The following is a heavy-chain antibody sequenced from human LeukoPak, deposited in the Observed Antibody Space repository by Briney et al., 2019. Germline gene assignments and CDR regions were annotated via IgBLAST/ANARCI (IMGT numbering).Heavy chain of an antibody. D-gene: IGHD3-22*01. CDR1: GGTFSSYA. CDR2: FIPILGTA. J-gene: IGHJ6*03. CDR3: ARGRNFDYYDSSNYMDV. V-gene: IGHV1-69*11. Sequence: ASVKVSCKASGGTFSSYAISWVRQAPGQGLEWMGRFIPILGTANYAQKFQGRVTITTDESTSTAYMGLSSLRSEDTAVYYCARGRNFDYYDSSNYMDVWGKGTTVTVSS.